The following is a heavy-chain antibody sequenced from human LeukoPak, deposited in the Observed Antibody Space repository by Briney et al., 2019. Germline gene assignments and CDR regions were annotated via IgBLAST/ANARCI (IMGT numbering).Heavy chain of an antibody. CDR3: ARDWDYGGKGDYSDP. Sequence: SQTLSLTCVISGDSFSRDSAAWNWIRQSPSRGLEWLGRTYFRSKWYNAYAVSVKSRITINPDTSKNQFSLQLNSVTPEDTAVYYCARDWDYGGKGDYSDPWGQGTLVTVSS. CDR2: TYFRSKWYN. J-gene: IGHJ5*02. CDR1: GDSFSRDSAA. D-gene: IGHD4-23*01. V-gene: IGHV6-1*01.